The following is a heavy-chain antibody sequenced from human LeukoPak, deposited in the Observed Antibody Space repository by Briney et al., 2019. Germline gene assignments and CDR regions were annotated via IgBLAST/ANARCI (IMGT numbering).Heavy chain of an antibody. CDR1: GYTFTSYG. J-gene: IGHJ5*02. V-gene: IGHV1-18*01. D-gene: IGHD4-17*01. CDR3: ARDFGGYGDYVGWFDP. Sequence: ASVKVSCKASGYTFTSYGISWVRQAPGQGLEWMGWISAYNGNTNYAQKLQGRVTMTTDTSTSTAYMELRSLRSDDTAVYYCARDFGGYGDYVGWFDPWGQGTLVTVSS. CDR2: ISAYNGNT.